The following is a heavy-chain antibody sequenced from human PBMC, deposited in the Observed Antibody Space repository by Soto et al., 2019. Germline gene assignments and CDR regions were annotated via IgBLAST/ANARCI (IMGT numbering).Heavy chain of an antibody. CDR3: AKIAAAGDAFDI. Sequence: EVQLLESGGGLVQPGGSLRLSCAASGFTFSSYAMSWVRQAPGKGLEWVSAISGSGGSTYYADSVKGRFTISRDNAKNTLYLQMSSLRAEDTAVYYCAKIAAAGDAFDIWGQGTMVTVSS. CDR1: GFTFSSYA. V-gene: IGHV3-23*01. CDR2: ISGSGGST. J-gene: IGHJ3*02. D-gene: IGHD6-13*01.